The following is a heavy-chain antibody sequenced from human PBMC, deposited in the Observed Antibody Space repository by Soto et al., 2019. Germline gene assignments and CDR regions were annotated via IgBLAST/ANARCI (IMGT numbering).Heavy chain of an antibody. J-gene: IGHJ4*02. Sequence: VQLEESGPGLVKPSETLSLTCTVSGGSVSSESYYWNWIRQPPGKGLEWIGYMYYSGSTNYNPSLHSRVNISVYKSRNQFSLKLNSVTAADTAVYYCAIWYTSRWSNFDYWGQGILVTVSS. D-gene: IGHD6-13*01. V-gene: IGHV4-61*01. CDR2: MYYSGST. CDR1: GGSVSSESYY. CDR3: AIWYTSRWSNFDY.